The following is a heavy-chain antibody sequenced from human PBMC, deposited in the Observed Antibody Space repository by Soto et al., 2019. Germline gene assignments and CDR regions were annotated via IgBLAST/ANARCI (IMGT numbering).Heavy chain of an antibody. J-gene: IGHJ4*02. CDR1: GGTFSSYA. Sequence: QVQLVQSGAEVKKPGSSVKVSCKASGGTFSSYAISWVRQAPGHGLEWMGGIIPIFGTANYAQTVKGRVTITADGSTSTAYMALSSMRSEDTAVYYCARSSWIQLSIAYWGQGTLVTVSS. V-gene: IGHV1-69*01. CDR3: ARSSWIQLSIAY. D-gene: IGHD5-18*01. CDR2: IIPIFGTA.